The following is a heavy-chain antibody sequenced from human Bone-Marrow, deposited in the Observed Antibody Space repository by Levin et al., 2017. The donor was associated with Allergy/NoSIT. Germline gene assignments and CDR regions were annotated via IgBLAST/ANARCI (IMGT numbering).Heavy chain of an antibody. D-gene: IGHD4-17*01. CDR2: IWFDGSEK. V-gene: IGHV3-33*01. J-gene: IGHJ3*01. Sequence: GESLKISCAASGFSFSIFAMHWVRQAPGKGLEWVAVIWFDGSEKYYADSMKGRITISRDNSKNTLYLQMKRLRVEDTAVYYCVRGEGDYVGDTFALWGQGTMVTVSS. CDR1: GFSFSIFA. CDR3: VRGEGDYVGDTFAL.